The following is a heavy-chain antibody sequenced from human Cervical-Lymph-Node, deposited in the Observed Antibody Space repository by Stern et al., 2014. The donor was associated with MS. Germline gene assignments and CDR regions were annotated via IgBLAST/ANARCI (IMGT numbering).Heavy chain of an antibody. CDR2: ITNVGST. J-gene: IGHJ4*02. V-gene: IGHV3-53*01. CDR3: ARDTSSPERSDW. Sequence: EVQLVESRGGVIQPGGSLRLSCTASGFTVSRDYMTWVRQAPGKGLECVSLITNVGSTFYTDSVKGRFTISRDDSKNTVYLHMTSLRAEDTAMYYCARDTSSPERSDWWGQGTLVTVSS. D-gene: IGHD1-1*01. CDR1: GFTVSRDY.